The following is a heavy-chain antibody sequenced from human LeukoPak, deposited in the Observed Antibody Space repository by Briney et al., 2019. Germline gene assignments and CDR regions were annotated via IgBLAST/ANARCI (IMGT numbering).Heavy chain of an antibody. CDR3: ARHLAIYDSSGYYYERGRYYFDF. V-gene: IGHV4-39*01. CDR1: GGSISSSTFY. D-gene: IGHD3-22*01. J-gene: IGHJ4*02. CDR2: IYYSGST. Sequence: SETLSLTCTVSGGSISSSTFYWGWIRQPPGKGLEWIVTIYYSGSTYYNQSLKSRVTISVDTSKNQFSLKLSSVTAADTAVYYCARHLAIYDSSGYYYERGRYYFDFWGQGALVTVSS.